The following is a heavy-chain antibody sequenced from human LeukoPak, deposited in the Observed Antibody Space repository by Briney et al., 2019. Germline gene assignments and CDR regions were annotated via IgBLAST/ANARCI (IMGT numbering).Heavy chain of an antibody. CDR2: IYYSGST. V-gene: IGHV4-39*07. Sequence: SETLSLTCTVSGGSISSSSYYWGWIRQPPGKGLEWIGSIYYSGSTYYNPSLKSRVTISVDTSKNQFSLELSSVTAADTAVYYCARASITMVRGVSTRFDYWGQGTLVTVSS. CDR3: ARASITMVRGVSTRFDY. J-gene: IGHJ4*02. CDR1: GGSISSSSYY. D-gene: IGHD3-10*01.